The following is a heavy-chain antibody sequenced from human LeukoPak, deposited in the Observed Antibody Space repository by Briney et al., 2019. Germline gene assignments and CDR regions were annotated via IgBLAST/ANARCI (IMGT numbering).Heavy chain of an antibody. CDR1: GGSISSYY. CDR2: IYYSGST. CDR3: AREGVAVVDGNAFDI. D-gene: IGHD6-19*01. V-gene: IGHV4-59*01. Sequence: KASETLSLTCTVSGGSISSYYWSWIRQPPGKGLEWIGYIYYSGSTNYNPSLKSRVTISVDTSKNQFSLKLSSVTAADTAVYYCAREGVAVVDGNAFDIWGQGTMVTVSS. J-gene: IGHJ3*02.